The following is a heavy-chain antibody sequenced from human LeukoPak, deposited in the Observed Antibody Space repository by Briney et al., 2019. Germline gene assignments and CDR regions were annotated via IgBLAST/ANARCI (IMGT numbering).Heavy chain of an antibody. CDR1: GYTFTNYD. J-gene: IGHJ4*02. D-gene: IGHD2-15*01. Sequence: GASVKVSCKASGYTFTNYDINWVRQATGQGLEWMGWMNPSSGNTGSAQRFQGRVTMTRNTSISTAYMELSSLRSEDTAVYYCARALRVGRYSADYWGQGTLVTVSS. CDR3: ARALRVGRYSADY. V-gene: IGHV1-8*01. CDR2: MNPSSGNT.